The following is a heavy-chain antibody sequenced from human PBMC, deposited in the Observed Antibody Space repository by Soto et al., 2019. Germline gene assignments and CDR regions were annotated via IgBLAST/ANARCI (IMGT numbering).Heavy chain of an antibody. J-gene: IGHJ5*02. CDR2: INHSGST. CDR1: GGSFIGYY. Sequence: SETLSLTCAFYGGSFIGYYCSWIRQPPGKGLEWIGEINHSGSTNYNPSLKSRVTISVDTSKNQFSLKLSSVTAADTAVYYCARGQLRYFDWLPQNWFDPWGQGTLVTVSS. CDR3: ARGQLRYFDWLPQNWFDP. V-gene: IGHV4-34*01. D-gene: IGHD3-9*01.